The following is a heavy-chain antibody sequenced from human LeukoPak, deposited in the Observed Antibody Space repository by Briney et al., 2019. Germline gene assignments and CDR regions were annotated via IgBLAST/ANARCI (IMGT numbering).Heavy chain of an antibody. V-gene: IGHV4-39*01. CDR1: GGSISSSSYY. CDR3: ASLRPSTIAAHYAMDV. Sequence: ETLSLTCTVSGGSISSSSYYWGWIRQPPGKGLEWIGSIYYSGSTYYNPSLKSRVTISVDTSKNQFSLELNSVTAADTAVYYCASLRPSTIAAHYAMDVWGQGTTVTVSS. CDR2: IYYSGST. D-gene: IGHD6-13*01. J-gene: IGHJ6*02.